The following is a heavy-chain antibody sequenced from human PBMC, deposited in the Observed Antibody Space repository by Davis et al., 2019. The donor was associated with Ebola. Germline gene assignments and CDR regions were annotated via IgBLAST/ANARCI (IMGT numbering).Heavy chain of an antibody. V-gene: IGHV3-30*03. Sequence: PGGSLRLSCAASGFTFSSYGMHWVRQAPGKGLEWVAVISYDGSNKYYADSVKGRFTISRDNSKNTLYLQMNSLRAEDTAVYYCAGLYCSRGTCHFDSWGQGVLVTVSS. CDR1: GFTFSSYG. J-gene: IGHJ5*01. CDR3: AGLYCSRGTCHFDS. CDR2: ISYDGSNK. D-gene: IGHD2-15*01.